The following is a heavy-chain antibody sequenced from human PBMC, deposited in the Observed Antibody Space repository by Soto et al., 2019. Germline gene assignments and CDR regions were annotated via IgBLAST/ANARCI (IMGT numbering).Heavy chain of an antibody. CDR3: ASQKTYYYDSSGYYAAAFDI. J-gene: IGHJ3*02. V-gene: IGHV1-46*01. CDR2: INPSGGST. CDR1: GYTFTSYY. D-gene: IGHD3-22*01. Sequence: ASVKVSCKASGYTFTSYYMHWVRQAPGQGLEWMGIINPSGGSTSYAQKFQGRVTMTRDTSTSTVYMELSSLRSEDTAVYYCASQKTYYYDSSGYYAAAFDIWGQGTMVTVSS.